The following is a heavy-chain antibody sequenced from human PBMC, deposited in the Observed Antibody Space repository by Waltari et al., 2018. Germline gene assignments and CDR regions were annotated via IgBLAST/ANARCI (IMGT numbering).Heavy chain of an antibody. Sequence: EVQLVESGGGLIQPGGSLRLSCAASGFTVSSNYMSWVRQAPGKGLEWVSVIYSGGSTYYADSVKGRFTSSRDNSKNPLYLQMNSLRAEDTAVYYCARATPLRYFDSYYFDYWGQGTLVTVSS. D-gene: IGHD3-9*01. J-gene: IGHJ4*02. CDR1: GFTVSSNY. V-gene: IGHV3-53*01. CDR3: ARATPLRYFDSYYFDY. CDR2: IYSGGST.